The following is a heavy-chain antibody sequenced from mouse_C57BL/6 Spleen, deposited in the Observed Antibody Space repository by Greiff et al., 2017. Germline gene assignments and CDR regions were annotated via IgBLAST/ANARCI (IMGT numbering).Heavy chain of an antibody. CDR3: TTGVGFAC. V-gene: IGHV14-1*01. J-gene: IGHJ3*01. Sequence: EVQLQQSGAELVRPGASVKLSCTASGFNIKDYYMHWVKQRPEQGLEWIGRIGPEDGGTEYAPKFKGKATMTADTSSNTAYLQLSSLTSEDTAVYYCTTGVGFACWCQGTLVTVSA. CDR2: IGPEDGGT. CDR1: GFNIKDYY.